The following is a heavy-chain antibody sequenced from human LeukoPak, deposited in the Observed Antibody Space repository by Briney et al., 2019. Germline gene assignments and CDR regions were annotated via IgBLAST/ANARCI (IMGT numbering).Heavy chain of an antibody. J-gene: IGHJ4*02. CDR1: GFSFSNYA. CDR3: AANSGSKEY. V-gene: IGHV3-23*01. Sequence: GGSLRLSCAASGFSFSNYAMSWVRQAPARGPEWVSSISGSAVDTYYADSVKGRFTISRDNSKNTLYLQMNSLGAEDTAVYYCAANSGSKEYWGQGTLVTVSS. D-gene: IGHD1-26*01. CDR2: ISGSAVDT.